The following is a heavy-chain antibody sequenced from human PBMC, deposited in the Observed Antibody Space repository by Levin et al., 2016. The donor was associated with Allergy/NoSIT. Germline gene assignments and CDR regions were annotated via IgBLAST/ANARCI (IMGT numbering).Heavy chain of an antibody. CDR1: GFTFSSYW. CDR2: FGRGGRT. CDR3: AKGDKGSGWSD. J-gene: IGHJ4*02. Sequence: GESLKISCAASGFTFSSYWMHWVRQAPGKGLEWVSAFGRGGRTYYAGSVKGRFTISRDSSKNTLYLQINSVRAEDTAVYYCAKGDKGSGWSDWGQGTLVTVSS. V-gene: IGHV3-23*01. D-gene: IGHD6-19*01.